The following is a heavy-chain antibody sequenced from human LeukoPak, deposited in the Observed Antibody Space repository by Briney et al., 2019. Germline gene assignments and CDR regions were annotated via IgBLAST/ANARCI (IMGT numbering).Heavy chain of an antibody. V-gene: IGHV3-48*01. CDR3: ARVLVVPLVSIHMDV. J-gene: IGHJ6*02. CDR1: GFTFSTYS. Sequence: GGSLRLSCAASGFTFSTYSMNWVRQAPGKGLEWVSYISGSSSNIYYADSVKGRFTISRDNAKNSLYLQMNTLRAEDTGVYYCARVLVVPLVSIHMDVWGQGTTVTVSS. D-gene: IGHD2-2*01. CDR2: ISGSSSNI.